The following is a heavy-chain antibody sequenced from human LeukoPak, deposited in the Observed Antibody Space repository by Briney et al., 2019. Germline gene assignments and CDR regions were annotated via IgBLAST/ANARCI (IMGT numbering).Heavy chain of an antibody. CDR3: VRQYRVAAPADY. D-gene: IGHD6-13*01. Sequence: AGSLTLSCAASGFTFSNYWMHWVRQAPGKGLVWLSRINSDGSSTSYADSVKGRFTISRDNAKNTLYVQMNSLRDEDTAVYYCVRQYRVAAPADYWGQGTLVTVSS. J-gene: IGHJ4*02. V-gene: IGHV3-74*01. CDR2: INSDGSST. CDR1: GFTFSNYW.